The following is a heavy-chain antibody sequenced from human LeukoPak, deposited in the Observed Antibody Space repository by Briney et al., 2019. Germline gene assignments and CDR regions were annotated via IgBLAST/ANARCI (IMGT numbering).Heavy chain of an antibody. CDR2: INHSGST. V-gene: IGHV4-34*01. J-gene: IGHJ6*03. Sequence: KSSETLSLTCAVYGGSFSGYYWSWIRQPPGKGLEWIGEINHSGSTNYNPSLKSRVTIPVDTSKNQFSLKLSSVTAADTAVYYCARAFKYSYGRTYYYYMDVWGKGTTVTVSS. D-gene: IGHD5-18*01. CDR3: ARAFKYSYGRTYYYYMDV. CDR1: GGSFSGYY.